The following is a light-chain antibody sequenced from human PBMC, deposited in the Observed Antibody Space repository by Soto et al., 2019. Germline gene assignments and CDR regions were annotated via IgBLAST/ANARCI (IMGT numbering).Light chain of an antibody. CDR3: SSYTSSSTLAVV. CDR2: DVS. J-gene: IGLJ2*01. Sequence: QSALTQPASVSGSPGQSITISCTGTSSDVGGYNYVSWYQQHPGKAPKLMIYDVSNRPSGVSNRFSGSKSGNTASLTISVLQAEDEADYYCSSYTSSSTLAVVFGGGTKVTVL. CDR1: SSDVGGYNY. V-gene: IGLV2-14*01.